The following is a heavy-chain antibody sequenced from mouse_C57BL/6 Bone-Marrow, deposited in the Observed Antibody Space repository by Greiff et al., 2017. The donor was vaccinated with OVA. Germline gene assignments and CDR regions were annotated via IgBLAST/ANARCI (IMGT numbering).Heavy chain of an antibody. V-gene: IGHV1-26*01. J-gene: IGHJ2*01. CDR2: INPNNGGT. CDR1: GYTFTDYY. D-gene: IGHD1-1*01. CDR3: SRDYYGSTLDY. Sequence: EVQLQQSGPELVKPGASVKISCKASGYTFTDYYMNWVKQSPGQSLEWIGDINPNNGGTSYNQKFKGKATLTVDKSSSTAYMELRSLTSEDSAVYYCSRDYYGSTLDYWGQGTTLTVSS.